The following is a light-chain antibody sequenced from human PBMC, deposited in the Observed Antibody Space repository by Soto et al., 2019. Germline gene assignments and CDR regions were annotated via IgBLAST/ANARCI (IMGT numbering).Light chain of an antibody. V-gene: IGKV3-11*01. Sequence: EIVLTQSPATLSLSPGGRATLSCRASQSINNYLAWYQQKPGQGPRLLIYDASNTAAGIPARFSGSGSGTEFTLTISSLQPDDFATYYCQQYNSYPWTFGQGTKVDIK. CDR2: DAS. CDR3: QQYNSYPWT. CDR1: QSINNY. J-gene: IGKJ1*01.